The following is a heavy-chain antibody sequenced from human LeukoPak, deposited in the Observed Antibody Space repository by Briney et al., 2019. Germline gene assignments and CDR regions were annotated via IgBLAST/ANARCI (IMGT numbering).Heavy chain of an antibody. Sequence: SETLSLTCTVSGGSISSYYWSWIRQPPGKGLEWIGSIYYSGSTYYNPSLKSRVTISVDTSKNQFSLKLSSVTAADAAVYYCARHMDYYDSSGYYFNDYWGQGTLVTVSS. CDR1: GGSISSYY. CDR2: IYYSGST. CDR3: ARHMDYYDSSGYYFNDY. J-gene: IGHJ4*02. V-gene: IGHV4-39*01. D-gene: IGHD3-22*01.